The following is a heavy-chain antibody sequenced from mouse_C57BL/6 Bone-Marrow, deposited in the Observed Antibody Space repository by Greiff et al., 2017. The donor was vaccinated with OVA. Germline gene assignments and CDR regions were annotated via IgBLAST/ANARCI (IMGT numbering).Heavy chain of an antibody. V-gene: IGHV1-66*01. CDR1: GYSFTIYY. CDR2: IYPGSVNT. J-gene: IGHJ4*01. Sequence: VQLQQSGPELVKPGASVKISCKASGYSFTIYYIHWVKQRPGQGLEWIGWIYPGSVNTKYNEKFKGKDTLTADTSSSTAYLQLSSLTSEDAAVYNSARSNYGGLAMYYWGQGTSVTVSS. CDR3: ARSNYGGLAMYY. D-gene: IGHD2-5*01.